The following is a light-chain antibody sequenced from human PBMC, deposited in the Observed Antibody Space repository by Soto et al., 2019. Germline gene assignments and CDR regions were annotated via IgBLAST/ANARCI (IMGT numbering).Light chain of an antibody. J-gene: IGKJ2*01. CDR2: GAT. CDR1: QSVSTRY. CDR3: LQFGSSRPAFT. V-gene: IGKV3-20*01. Sequence: ESMLTQSPGTLSLSPGERATLSCRASQSVSTRYLAWYQRKPGEGPRLRIYGATIMSTGTPDRFSGSGSGTDFTLTLSRLEPEDFAVYYCLQFGSSRPAFTFGQGTKREI.